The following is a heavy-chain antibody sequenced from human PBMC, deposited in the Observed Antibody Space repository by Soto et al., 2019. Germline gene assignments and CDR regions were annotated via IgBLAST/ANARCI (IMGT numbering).Heavy chain of an antibody. V-gene: IGHV5-51*01. CDR1: GYIFTSYW. J-gene: IGHJ4*02. CDR3: ARRPTYYYDSSGYFLDY. Sequence: GESLKISCKGSGYIFTSYWIGWVRQMPGKGLEWMGIIYPGDSDTRYSPSFQGQVTISADKSISTAYLQWSSLKASDTAMYYCARRPTYYYDSSGYFLDYWGQGTLVTVSS. D-gene: IGHD3-22*01. CDR2: IYPGDSDT.